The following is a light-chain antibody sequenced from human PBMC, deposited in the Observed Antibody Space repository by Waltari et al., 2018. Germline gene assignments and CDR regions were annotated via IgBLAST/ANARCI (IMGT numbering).Light chain of an antibody. CDR1: SSDIGDSNY. V-gene: IGLV2-8*01. J-gene: IGLJ2*01. Sequence: QSALTQPPSASGSPGQSVTISCTGPSSDIGDSNYVSWYQQHPGNVPKLMIYDVYKRPSGVPDRFSGYKSGNTAFLTVSGLQGEDEADYYCSSFAGTHHVVFGGGTKLTVL. CDR2: DVY. CDR3: SSFAGTHHVV.